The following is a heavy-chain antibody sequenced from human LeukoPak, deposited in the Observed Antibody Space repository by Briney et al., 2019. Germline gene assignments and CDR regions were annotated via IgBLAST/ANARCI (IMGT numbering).Heavy chain of an antibody. J-gene: IGHJ5*02. V-gene: IGHV3-11*04. CDR1: GFPSMTTT. CDR3: AKEGLSSSWYVNWFDP. CDR2: FSSSGSTI. Sequence: GGSLRLSCAASGFPSMTTTMGGSGRVPGRGLSGFYSFSSSGSTIYYADSVKGRFTISRDNAKNSLYLQMNSLRAEDTAVYYCAKEGLSSSWYVNWFDPWGQGTLVTVSS. D-gene: IGHD6-13*01.